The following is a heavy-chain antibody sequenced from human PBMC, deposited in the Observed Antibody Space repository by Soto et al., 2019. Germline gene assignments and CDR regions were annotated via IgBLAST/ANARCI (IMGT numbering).Heavy chain of an antibody. CDR1: GGSISSYY. Sequence: SETLSLTCTVSGGSISSYYWSWIRQPPGKGLEWIGYIYYSGSTNYNPSLKSRVTISVDTSKNQFSLKLSSVTAADTAVYYCVRWVGHFDFWGQGTLVTVSS. CDR2: IYYSGST. V-gene: IGHV4-59*08. D-gene: IGHD1-26*01. J-gene: IGHJ4*02. CDR3: VRWVGHFDF.